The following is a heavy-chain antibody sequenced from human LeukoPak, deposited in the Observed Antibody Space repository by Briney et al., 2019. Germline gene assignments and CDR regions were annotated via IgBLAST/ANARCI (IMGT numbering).Heavy chain of an antibody. Sequence: PSETLSLTCAVYGGSFSGYYWSWIRQPPGKGLEWIGEINHSGSTNYNPSLKSRVTISVDTSKNQFSLKLSSVTAADTAVYYCARGPRGIAAAGRLGGRSNWFDPWGQGTLVTVSS. CDR2: INHSGST. J-gene: IGHJ5*02. V-gene: IGHV4-34*01. D-gene: IGHD6-13*01. CDR3: ARGPRGIAAAGRLGGRSNWFDP. CDR1: GGSFSGYY.